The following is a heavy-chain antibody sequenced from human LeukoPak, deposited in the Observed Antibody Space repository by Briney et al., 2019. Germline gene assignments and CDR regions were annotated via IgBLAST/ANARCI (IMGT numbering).Heavy chain of an antibody. CDR2: MNPNSGNT. CDR1: GYTFTSYD. CDR3: ARRKIAAAGISDY. Sequence: ASVKVSCKASGYTFTSYDINWVRQATGQGLEWMGWMNPNSGNTGYAQKFQGRVTMTRNTSLSTAYMELSSLRSEDTAVYYCARRKIAAAGISDYWGQGTLVTVSS. V-gene: IGHV1-8*01. J-gene: IGHJ4*02. D-gene: IGHD6-13*01.